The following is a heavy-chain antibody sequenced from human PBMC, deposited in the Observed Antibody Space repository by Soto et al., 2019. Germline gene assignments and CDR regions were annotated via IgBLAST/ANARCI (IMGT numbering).Heavy chain of an antibody. CDR2: TYYRSKWYN. J-gene: IGHJ6*01. CDR1: GDSVSSNSAA. Sequence: PSQTLSLTCAISGDSVSSNSAAWNWIRQSPSRGLEWLGRTYYRSKWYNDYAVSVKSRITINPDTSKNQFSLQLNSVTPEDTAVYYCARGVSWNRPPLYYYGMDLCRQRPTVAVSS. CDR3: ARGVSWNRPPLYYYGMDL. V-gene: IGHV6-1*01. D-gene: IGHD1-1*01.